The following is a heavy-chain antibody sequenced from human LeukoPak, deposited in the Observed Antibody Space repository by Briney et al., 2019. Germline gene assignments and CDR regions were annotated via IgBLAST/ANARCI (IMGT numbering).Heavy chain of an antibody. V-gene: IGHV1-69*06. CDR2: IIPIFGTA. D-gene: IGHD6-13*01. CDR1: GGTFSSYA. Sequence: GGSVKVSCKASGGTFSSYAISWVRQAPGQGLEWMGGIIPIFGTANYAQKFQGRVTITADKSTSTAYMELSSLRSEDTAVYYCARGQQLSTYYYYYYMDVWGKGTTVTVSS. CDR3: ARGQQLSTYYYYYYMDV. J-gene: IGHJ6*03.